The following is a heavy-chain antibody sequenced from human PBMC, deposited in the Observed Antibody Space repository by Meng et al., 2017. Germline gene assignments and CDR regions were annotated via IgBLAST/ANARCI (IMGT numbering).Heavy chain of an antibody. CDR1: GFTLSSYA. CDR3: AKVTYYYDSSGLRPIEYFQH. Sequence: GESLKISCAASGFTLSSYAMSWVRQAPGKGLEWVSAISGSGGSTYYADSVKGRFTISRDNSKNTLYLQMNSLRAEDTAVYYCAKVTYYYDSSGLRPIEYFQHWGQGTLVTVSS. D-gene: IGHD3-22*01. J-gene: IGHJ1*01. CDR2: ISGSGGST. V-gene: IGHV3-23*01.